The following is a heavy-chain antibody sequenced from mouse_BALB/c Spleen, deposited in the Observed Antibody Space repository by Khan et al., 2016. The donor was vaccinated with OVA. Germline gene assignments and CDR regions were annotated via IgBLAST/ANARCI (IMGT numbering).Heavy chain of an antibody. CDR3: ARGNYYGYYFDY. V-gene: IGHV3-2*02. J-gene: IGHJ2*01. Sequence: EVQLQESGPGPVKPSQSLSLTCTVTGYSITSGYAWNWIRQFPGNKLEWMGYISYSGVTSYNPSLKSRISITRDTSKNQFFLQLNSVTTEDTATYYCARGNYYGYYFDYWGQGTTLTVSS. CDR2: ISYSGVT. D-gene: IGHD1-1*01. CDR1: GYSITSGYA.